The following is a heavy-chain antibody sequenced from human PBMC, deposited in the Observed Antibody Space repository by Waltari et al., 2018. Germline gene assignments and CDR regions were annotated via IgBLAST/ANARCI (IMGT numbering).Heavy chain of an antibody. CDR1: GGTFSSYA. CDR3: ARERGAAAGILGNYYYYGMDV. CDR2: IIPIFGTA. D-gene: IGHD6-13*01. V-gene: IGHV1-69*05. Sequence: QVQLVQSGAEVKKPGSSVKVSCKASGGTFSSYAISWVRQAPGQGLEWMGGIIPIFGTANYAQKFQGRVTITTDESTSTAYMELSSLRSEDTAVYYCARERGAAAGILGNYYYYGMDVWGQGTTVTVSS. J-gene: IGHJ6*02.